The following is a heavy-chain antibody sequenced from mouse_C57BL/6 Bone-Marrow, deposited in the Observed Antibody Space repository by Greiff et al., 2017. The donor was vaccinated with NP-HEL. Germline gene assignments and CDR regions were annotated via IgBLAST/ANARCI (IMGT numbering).Heavy chain of an antibody. Sequence: EVQVVESGGGLVKPGGSLKLSCAASGFTFSSYTMSWVRQTPEKRLEWVATISGGGGNTYYPDSVKGRFTISRDNAKNTLYLQMSSLRSEDTALYYCARILITTVVAKDYYAMDYWGQGTSVTVSS. D-gene: IGHD1-1*01. V-gene: IGHV5-9*01. J-gene: IGHJ4*01. CDR2: ISGGGGNT. CDR3: ARILITTVVAKDYYAMDY. CDR1: GFTFSSYT.